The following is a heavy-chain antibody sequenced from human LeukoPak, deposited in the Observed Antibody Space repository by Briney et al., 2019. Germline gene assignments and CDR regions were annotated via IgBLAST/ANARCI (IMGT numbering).Heavy chain of an antibody. CDR3: ARSTYSSSWPKPNYYYYYMDV. D-gene: IGHD6-13*01. J-gene: IGHJ6*03. CDR2: TRNKANSYTT. Sequence: GRSLRLSCAASGFTFSDHYMDWVRQAPGQGLERVGRTRNKANSYTTDYAASVKGRFTISRDDSKNSLYLQMNSLKTEDTAVYYCARSTYSSSWPKPNYYYYYMDVWGKGTTVTVSS. CDR1: GFTFSDHY. V-gene: IGHV3-72*01.